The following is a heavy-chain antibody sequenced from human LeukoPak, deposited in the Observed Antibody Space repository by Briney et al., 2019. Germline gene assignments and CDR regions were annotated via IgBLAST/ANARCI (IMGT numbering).Heavy chain of an antibody. CDR2: IFYSGST. V-gene: IGHV4-39*07. CDR3: AKDRGGSGSYEMDV. J-gene: IGHJ6*04. CDR1: GGSISTSSYY. D-gene: IGHD3-10*01. Sequence: SETLSLTCTVSGGSISTSSYYWGWIRQPPGKGLEWIGNIFYSGSTYYSPSLKSRVTISLDTSRNQFSLKLNSVTAADTAVYYCAKDRGGSGSYEMDVWGKGTTVTISS.